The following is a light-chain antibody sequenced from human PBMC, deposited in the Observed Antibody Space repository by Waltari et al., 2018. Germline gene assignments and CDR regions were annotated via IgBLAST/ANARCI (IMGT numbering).Light chain of an antibody. Sequence: WYQQTPAQPPRTLVYKGSSRSSGVSDRFSGSIFGNKAALTNTGAQADDECNYYCALYMGRGIWEFGGGTKLTVL. CDR3: ALYMGRGIWE. J-gene: IGLJ3*02. CDR2: KGS. V-gene: IGLV8-61*01.